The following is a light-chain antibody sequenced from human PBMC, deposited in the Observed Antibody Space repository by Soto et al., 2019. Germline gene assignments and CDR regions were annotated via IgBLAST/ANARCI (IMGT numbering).Light chain of an antibody. CDR3: AAWDVSFVV. CDR1: GSNIGTNT. J-gene: IGLJ3*02. CDR2: SDN. V-gene: IGLV1-44*01. Sequence: QSVLTPPPSASGTPGQWVTISCSGSGSNIGTNTVTWYQQLPGAAPRLLIYSDNQRPSGVPARFSGSKSGTSASLAISGLQSEDEADYYCAAWDVSFVVFGGGTKLTVL.